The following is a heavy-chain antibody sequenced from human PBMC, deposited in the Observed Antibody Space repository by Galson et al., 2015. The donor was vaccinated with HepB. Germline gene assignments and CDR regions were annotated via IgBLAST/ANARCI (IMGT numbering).Heavy chain of an antibody. Sequence: SLRLSCAASGFTFTTSSMNWVRQAPGKGLEWVSYISSSSSDVYYADSVKGRFTVSRDNAKNSLYLQLNSLRDEDTAVYYCARGSSWIDYWGQGTLVTVSS. CDR2: ISSSSSDV. CDR1: GFTFTTSS. CDR3: ARGSSWIDY. J-gene: IGHJ4*02. V-gene: IGHV3-48*02. D-gene: IGHD6-13*01.